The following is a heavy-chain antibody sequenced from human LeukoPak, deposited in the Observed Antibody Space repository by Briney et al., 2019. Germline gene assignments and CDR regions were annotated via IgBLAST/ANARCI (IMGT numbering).Heavy chain of an antibody. J-gene: IGHJ4*02. D-gene: IGHD6-6*01. Sequence: PGGSLRLSCAASGFTFSSYSMHWVRQAPGKGLEWVAFIRYDGSNKYYADSVKGRFTISRDNSKNTLYLQMNSLRAEDTAVYYCAKDQAEYSTTLFDYWGQGTLVTVSS. V-gene: IGHV3-30*02. CDR3: AKDQAEYSTTLFDY. CDR2: IRYDGSNK. CDR1: GFTFSSYS.